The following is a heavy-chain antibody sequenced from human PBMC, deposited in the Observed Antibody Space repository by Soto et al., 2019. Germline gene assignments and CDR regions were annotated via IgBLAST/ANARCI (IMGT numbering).Heavy chain of an antibody. Sequence: GGSLRLSCAACGFTFSNYGIHLVRQAPGKGLQWVAVISFDGRNKRYVDSVKGRFTISRDNSKNTLYLQIYRLRPEDRAGYYCARHYAPDCSTSSCPIDHWRPGTLDT. D-gene: IGHD2-2*01. CDR1: GFTFSNYG. J-gene: IGHJ4*02. CDR3: ARHYAPDCSTSSCPIDH. CDR2: ISFDGRNK. V-gene: IGHV3-30*03.